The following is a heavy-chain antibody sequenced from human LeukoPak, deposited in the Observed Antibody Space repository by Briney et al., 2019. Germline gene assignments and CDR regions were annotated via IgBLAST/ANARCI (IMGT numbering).Heavy chain of an antibody. CDR3: ASPISAVTVADPRDPFDI. CDR2: IYGGGIT. D-gene: IGHD6-19*01. J-gene: IGHJ3*02. V-gene: IGHV3-53*01. Sequence: GGSLRLSCAASGFTLGSYAMSWVRQAPGKGLEWVPVIYGGGITYYADSVKGRFTISRDNSKNTLYLQMNTLRAEDTAVYYCASPISAVTVADPRDPFDIWGQGTMVTVSS. CDR1: GFTLGSYA.